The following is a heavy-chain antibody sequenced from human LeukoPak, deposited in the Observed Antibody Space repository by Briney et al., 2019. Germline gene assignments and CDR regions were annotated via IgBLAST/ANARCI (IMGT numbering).Heavy chain of an antibody. D-gene: IGHD1-26*01. CDR2: IYYSGST. Sequence: SETLSLTCTVSGGSISSYYWSWIRQPPGKGLEWIGYIYYSGSTYYNPSLKSRVTISVDTSKNQLSLKLSSLTAADTAVYYCARHEYSGSYYGLSWFDPWGQGTLVTVSS. CDR3: ARHEYSGSYYGLSWFDP. V-gene: IGHV4-59*04. J-gene: IGHJ5*02. CDR1: GGSISSYY.